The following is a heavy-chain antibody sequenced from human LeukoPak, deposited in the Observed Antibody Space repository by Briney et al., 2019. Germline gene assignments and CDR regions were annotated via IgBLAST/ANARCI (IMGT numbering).Heavy chain of an antibody. CDR3: ARGRFLLGAAAGAHVLPFGY. D-gene: IGHD6-13*01. V-gene: IGHV4-34*01. CDR2: INHSGST. Sequence: SETLSLTCAAYGGSFSGYYWSWIRQPPGKGLEWIGEINHSGSTNYNPSLKSRVTISVDTSKNQFSLKLSSVTAADTAVYYCARGRFLLGAAAGAHVLPFGYWGQGTLVTVSS. J-gene: IGHJ4*02. CDR1: GGSFSGYY.